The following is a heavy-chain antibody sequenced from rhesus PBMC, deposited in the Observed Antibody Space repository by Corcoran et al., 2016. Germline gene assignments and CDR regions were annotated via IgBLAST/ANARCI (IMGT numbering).Heavy chain of an antibody. CDR2: IRSEGSST. CDR1: GFTFSDYY. D-gene: IGHD1-26*01. V-gene: IGHV3-119*01. Sequence: EVQLVESGGGLAKPGGSLRLSCAASGFTFSDYYMDWVRQAPGTGLEGGSRIRSEGSSTSYEDAVKGRYTIARENAKKSLYRQMNSLRAEDTAVYYCAKDIVWNYRGGGLDSWGQGVVVTVSS. CDR3: AKDIVWNYRGGGLDS. J-gene: IGHJ6*01.